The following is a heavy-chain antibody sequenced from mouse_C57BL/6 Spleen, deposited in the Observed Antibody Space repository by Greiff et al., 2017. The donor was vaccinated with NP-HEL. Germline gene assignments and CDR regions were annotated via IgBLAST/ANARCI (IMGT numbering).Heavy chain of an antibody. J-gene: IGHJ1*03. Sequence: QVQLQQPGAELVRPGTSVTLSCKASGYTFTSYWMHWVKQRPGQGLEWIGVIDPSDSYTNYNQKFKGKATLTVDTSSSTAYMQLSSLTSEDSAVYYCARWSSWYFDVWGTGTTVTVSS. CDR1: GYTFTSYW. V-gene: IGHV1-59*01. CDR2: IDPSDSYT. CDR3: ARWSSWYFDV.